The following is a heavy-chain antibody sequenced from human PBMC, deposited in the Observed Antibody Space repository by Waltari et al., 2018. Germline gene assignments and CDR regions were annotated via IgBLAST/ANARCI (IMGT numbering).Heavy chain of an antibody. CDR2: IRSKAYGGTT. Sequence: EVQLVESGGGLVQPGRSLRLSCTASGFTFGDYAMSWVRQAPGKGLEWVGFIRSKAYGGTTEYAASVKGRFTISRDDSKSIAYLQMNSLKTEDTAVYYCTSYSSSWYGEFDYWGQGTLVTVSS. CDR1: GFTFGDYA. CDR3: TSYSSSWYGEFDY. D-gene: IGHD6-13*01. J-gene: IGHJ4*02. V-gene: IGHV3-49*04.